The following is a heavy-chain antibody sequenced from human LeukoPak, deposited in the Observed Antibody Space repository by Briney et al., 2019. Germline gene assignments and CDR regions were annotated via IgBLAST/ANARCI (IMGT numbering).Heavy chain of an antibody. Sequence: SETLSLTCTVSGGAGSIYYWSWVRQSPEKGLEWIVSLLYRGSSHYNPSLRSRVAISHDTSKNQFSLKLTSVTAADTAVYYCARTGRRGYFDFWGRGTLVTVSS. CDR1: GGAGSIYY. D-gene: IGHD1-14*01. V-gene: IGHV4-59*02. J-gene: IGHJ2*01. CDR3: ARTGRRGYFDF. CDR2: LLYRGSS.